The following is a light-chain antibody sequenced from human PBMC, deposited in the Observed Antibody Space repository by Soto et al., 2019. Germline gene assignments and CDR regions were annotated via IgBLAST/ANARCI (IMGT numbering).Light chain of an antibody. V-gene: IGKV3-20*01. CDR3: QQYGSSRIT. J-gene: IGKJ5*01. CDR2: GAS. CDR1: QSVSSSY. Sequence: EIVLTQSPGTLYLSPGERATLSCRASQSVSSSYLAWYQQKPGQAPRLLIYGASSRATGNPDRFSGSGYGTEFTLTISRLEPEDLEVYYCQQYGSSRITFGQGTRLEIK.